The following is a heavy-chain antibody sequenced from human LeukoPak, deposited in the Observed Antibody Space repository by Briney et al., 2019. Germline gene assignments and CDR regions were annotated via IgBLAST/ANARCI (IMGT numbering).Heavy chain of an antibody. V-gene: IGHV3-7*01. CDR1: GFTFSSYW. D-gene: IGHD4-23*01. CDR3: ARDLGNDYGGNSVDY. CDR2: IKQDGSEK. J-gene: IGHJ4*02. Sequence: GGSLRLSCAASGFTFSSYWMSWVRQAPGKGLEWVANIKQDGSEKYYVDSVKGRFTISRDNAKNSLYLQMNSLRAEDTAVYYCARDLGNDYGGNSVDYWGQGTLVTVSS.